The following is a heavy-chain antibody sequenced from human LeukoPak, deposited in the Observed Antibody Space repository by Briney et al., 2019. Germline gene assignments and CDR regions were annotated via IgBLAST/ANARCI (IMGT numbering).Heavy chain of an antibody. CDR3: ARASMVRGVIDFDY. CDR1: GGSISSSSYY. D-gene: IGHD3-10*01. J-gene: IGHJ4*02. Sequence: SETLSLTCTVSGGSISSSSYYWGWSRQPPGKGLEWIGSIYYSGSTYYNPSLKSRVTISVDTSKNQFSLKLSSVTAADTAVYYCARASMVRGVIDFDYWGQGTLVTVSS. CDR2: IYYSGST. V-gene: IGHV4-39*01.